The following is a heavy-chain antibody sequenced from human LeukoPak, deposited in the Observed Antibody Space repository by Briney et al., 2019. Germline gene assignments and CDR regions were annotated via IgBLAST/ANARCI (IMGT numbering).Heavy chain of an antibody. D-gene: IGHD6-6*01. CDR3: ARGFHSSSGGGY. J-gene: IGHJ4*02. Sequence: GGSLRLSCAASGFTFSSYAMHWVRQAPGKGLEWVAVISYDGSNKYYADSVKGRFTISRDNSKNTLYLQMNSLRAEDTAVYYCARGFHSSSGGGYWGQGTLVTVSS. CDR2: ISYDGSNK. V-gene: IGHV3-30-3*01. CDR1: GFTFSSYA.